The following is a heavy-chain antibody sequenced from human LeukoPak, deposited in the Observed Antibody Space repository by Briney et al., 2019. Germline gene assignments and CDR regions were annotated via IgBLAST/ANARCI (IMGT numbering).Heavy chain of an antibody. Sequence: PGGTLRLSCAASGLTFRRYAMHCVSHAPAKGLEWGADISYDGRNKYYADFLKDRFTVPRDNSKNTLYLQMNSLRAEDTAVYYCARESVGRITMIVNLVRGAFDIWGQGTMVTVSS. D-gene: IGHD3-22*01. CDR1: GLTFRRYA. CDR2: ISYDGRNK. V-gene: IGHV3-30*04. J-gene: IGHJ3*02. CDR3: ARESVGRITMIVNLVRGAFDI.